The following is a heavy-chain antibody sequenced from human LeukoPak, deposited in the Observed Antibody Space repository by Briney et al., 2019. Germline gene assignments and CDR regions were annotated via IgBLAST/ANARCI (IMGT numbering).Heavy chain of an antibody. V-gene: IGHV4-30-2*01. CDR1: GGSISITGYS. D-gene: IGHD3-10*01. CDR2: ISSRGNT. CDR3: ARGVNIGEFYD. J-gene: IGHJ4*02. Sequence: PSQTLSLTCTVSGGSISITGYSWSWIRQPPGKGLEWIGYISSRGNTYYNPSLKGRVTISLDRSKNQFSLRLRSVTAADTAVYWCARGVNIGEFYDWGQGTLVTVSS.